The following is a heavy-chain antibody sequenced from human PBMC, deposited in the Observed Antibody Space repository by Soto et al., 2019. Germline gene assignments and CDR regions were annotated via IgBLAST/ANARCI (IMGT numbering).Heavy chain of an antibody. CDR2: INHSGST. V-gene: IGHV4-34*01. J-gene: IGHJ3*02. CDR3: AGIVVVVAALDAFDI. Sequence: SETLSLTCAVYGGSFSGYYWSWIRQPPGKGLEWIGEINHSGSTNYNPSLKSRVTISVDTSKNQFSLKLSSVTAADTAVYYCAGIVVVVAALDAFDIWCQGALVAV. D-gene: IGHD2-15*01. CDR1: GGSFSGYY.